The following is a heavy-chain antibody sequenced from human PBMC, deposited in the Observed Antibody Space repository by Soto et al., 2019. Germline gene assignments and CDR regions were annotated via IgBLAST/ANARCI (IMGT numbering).Heavy chain of an antibody. CDR1: GFTFSSYA. Sequence: PGGSLRLSCAASGFTFSSYAVHWVRQAPGKGLEYVSAISWNSGSIGYADSVKGRFTISRDNAKNSLYLQMNSLRAEDTALYYCAKDIREGWSGEFPGSDYWGQGTLVTVSS. D-gene: IGHD3-10*01. J-gene: IGHJ4*02. CDR2: ISWNSGSI. V-gene: IGHV3-9*01. CDR3: AKDIREGWSGEFPGSDY.